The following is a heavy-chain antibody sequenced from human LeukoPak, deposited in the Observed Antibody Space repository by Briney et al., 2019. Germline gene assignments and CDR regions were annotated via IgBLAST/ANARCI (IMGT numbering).Heavy chain of an antibody. D-gene: IGHD3-3*01. V-gene: IGHV3-30-3*01. Sequence: GGSLRLSCAASGFTFSSYAMHWVRQAPGKGLEWVAVISYDGSNKYYADSVKGRSTISRDNSKNTLYLQMNSLRAEDTAVYYCARDIDDFWSGYSNWFDPWGQGTLVTVSS. CDR1: GFTFSSYA. CDR2: ISYDGSNK. J-gene: IGHJ5*02. CDR3: ARDIDDFWSGYSNWFDP.